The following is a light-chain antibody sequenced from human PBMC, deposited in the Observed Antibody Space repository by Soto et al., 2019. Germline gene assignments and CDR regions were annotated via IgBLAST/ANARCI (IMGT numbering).Light chain of an antibody. J-gene: IGKJ4*01. V-gene: IGKV3-15*01. CDR2: HAS. Sequence: ETVMTQSPATLSVSPGEGATLSCRASQTVSTNLAWYQQKPGQAPRLLIYHASTRATGVPARFSGSGSGTEFTLTISSLQSEDFAVYYCQQYNYWLSLTFGGGTKVDIK. CDR3: QQYNYWLSLT. CDR1: QTVSTN.